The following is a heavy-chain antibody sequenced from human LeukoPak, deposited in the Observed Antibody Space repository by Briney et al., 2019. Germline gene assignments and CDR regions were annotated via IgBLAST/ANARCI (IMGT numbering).Heavy chain of an antibody. J-gene: IGHJ4*02. Sequence: PGGSLRLSCVASGFTFSSYSMNWVRQAPGKGLEWVSSISGSSSYIYYADSVKGRFTISRDNAKSSLYLQMNSLRAEDTAVYYCARDLVIVRDTNGLCPLDYWGQGTLVTVSS. CDR1: GFTFSSYS. CDR3: ARDLVIVRDTNGLCPLDY. V-gene: IGHV3-21*01. D-gene: IGHD2-8*01. CDR2: ISGSSSYI.